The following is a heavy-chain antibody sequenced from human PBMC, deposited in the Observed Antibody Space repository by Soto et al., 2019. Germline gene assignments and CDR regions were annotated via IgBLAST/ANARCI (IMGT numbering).Heavy chain of an antibody. CDR2: FSGSGGST. J-gene: IGHJ4*02. CDR1: GFTFSSYA. V-gene: IGHV3-23*01. Sequence: GGSLRLSCAASGFTFSSYAMSWVRQAPGKGLEWVSAFSGSGGSTYYADSVKGRFTISRDNSKNTLYLQMNSLRAEDTAIYYCAKTLERRSSGWYYFDYWGQGTLVTVSS. D-gene: IGHD6-19*01. CDR3: AKTLERRSSGWYYFDY.